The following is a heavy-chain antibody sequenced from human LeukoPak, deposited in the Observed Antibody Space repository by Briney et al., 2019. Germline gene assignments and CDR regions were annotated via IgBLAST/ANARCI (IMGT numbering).Heavy chain of an antibody. Sequence: PGGSLRLSCAASGFTFTSYSMSWVRQAPGKGLEWVAVISYDGSNKYYADSVKGRFTISRDNSKNTLYLQMNSLRAEDTAVYYCARDKVVGDGSGSYYYYYGMDVWGQGTTVTVSS. CDR2: ISYDGSNK. J-gene: IGHJ6*02. V-gene: IGHV3-30*04. CDR3: ARDKVVGDGSGSYYYYYGMDV. CDR1: GFTFTSYS. D-gene: IGHD3-10*01.